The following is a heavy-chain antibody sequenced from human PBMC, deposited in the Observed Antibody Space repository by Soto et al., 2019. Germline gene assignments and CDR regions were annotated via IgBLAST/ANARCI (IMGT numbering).Heavy chain of an antibody. Sequence: EVQLVESGGGLVKPGGSLRLSCAASGFTFSSYSMNWVRQAPGKGLEWVSSISSSSSYIYYADSVKGRFTISRDNAKNSLYLQMNSVRGEDTAVYYCARDGGVITFGGVIVYYYYYMDVWGKGTTVTVSS. CDR3: ARDGGVITFGGVIVYYYYYMDV. J-gene: IGHJ6*03. CDR2: ISSSSSYI. D-gene: IGHD3-16*02. CDR1: GFTFSSYS. V-gene: IGHV3-21*01.